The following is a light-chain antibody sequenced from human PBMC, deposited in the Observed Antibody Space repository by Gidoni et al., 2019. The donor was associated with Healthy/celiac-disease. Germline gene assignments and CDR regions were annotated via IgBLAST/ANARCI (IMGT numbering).Light chain of an antibody. Sequence: IVLTQSPGTLSLSPAERATLSCRASQRVSSSYLAWYQQTPGQAPRLLIYGASSRATGIPDRFSGSGSGTDFTLTISRLEPEDFAVYYCQQYGSSPLTFGGGTKVEIK. CDR1: QRVSSSY. J-gene: IGKJ4*01. CDR2: GAS. V-gene: IGKV3-20*01. CDR3: QQYGSSPLT.